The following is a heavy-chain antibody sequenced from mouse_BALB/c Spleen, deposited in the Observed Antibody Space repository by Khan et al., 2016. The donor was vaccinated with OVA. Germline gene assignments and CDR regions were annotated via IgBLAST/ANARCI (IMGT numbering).Heavy chain of an antibody. CDR1: GYSITSDYA. CDR3: ARSGTISTVVATDFDS. V-gene: IGHV3-2*02. CDR2: IKYSGST. J-gene: IGHJ2*01. Sequence: VQLKESGPGLVKPSQSLSLTCTVTGYSITSDYAWNWIRQFPGNKLEWMGYIKYSGSTSYNPSLKSRISITRNTSQTQFFLQLRSLTTEDTATYYCARSGTISTVVATDFDSGGQGTTLTVSS. D-gene: IGHD1-1*01.